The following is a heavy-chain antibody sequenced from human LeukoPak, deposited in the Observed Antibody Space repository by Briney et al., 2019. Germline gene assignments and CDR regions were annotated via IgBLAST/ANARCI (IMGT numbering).Heavy chain of an antibody. V-gene: IGHV5-51*01. J-gene: IGHJ4*02. D-gene: IGHD5-18*01. Sequence: GESLKISCKGSGYSFTNYWIGWVRQMSGKGLEWMGIIYPGDSDTTYGPSFQGQVTISADKSINTAYLQWSSLKASDTAMYYCARHSDAAMVVDYWGQGTLVTVSS. CDR1: GYSFTNYW. CDR3: ARHSDAAMVVDY. CDR2: IYPGDSDT.